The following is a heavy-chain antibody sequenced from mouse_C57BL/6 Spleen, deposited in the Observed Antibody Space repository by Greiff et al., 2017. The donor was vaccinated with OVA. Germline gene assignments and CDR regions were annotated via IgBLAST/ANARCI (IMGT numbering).Heavy chain of an antibody. Sequence: LEESGPELVKPGASVKISCKASGYAFSSSWMNWVKQRPGKGLEWIGRIYPGDGDTNYNGKFKGKATLTADKSSSTAYMQLSSLTSEDSAVYFCAREDYDYLDYWGQGTTLTVSS. CDR3: AREDYDYLDY. V-gene: IGHV1-82*01. D-gene: IGHD2-4*01. CDR2: IYPGDGDT. CDR1: GYAFSSSW. J-gene: IGHJ2*01.